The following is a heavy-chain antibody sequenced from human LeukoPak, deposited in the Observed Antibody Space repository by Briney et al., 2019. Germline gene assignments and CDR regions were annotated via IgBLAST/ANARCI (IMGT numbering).Heavy chain of an antibody. CDR1: GFTFSSYG. V-gene: IGHV3-30*18. Sequence: GGPLRLPCAASGFTFSSYGMHWVRQAPGKGLEWGAVISYDGSSKYYADSVTGPFTISRGNSKNTLYLHMNSLRAEDTAVYYCAKGVYMDYWGQGTLVSVSS. CDR3: AKGVYMDY. CDR2: ISYDGSSK. D-gene: IGHD1-1*01. J-gene: IGHJ4*02.